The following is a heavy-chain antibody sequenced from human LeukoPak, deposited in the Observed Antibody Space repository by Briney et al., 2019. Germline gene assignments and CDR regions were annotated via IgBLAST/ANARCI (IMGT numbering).Heavy chain of an antibody. D-gene: IGHD1-26*01. V-gene: IGHV4-34*01. CDR3: ARGRLKTTIDY. CDR1: GGSFSGYY. CDR2: INHSGST. J-gene: IGHJ4*02. Sequence: ASETLSLTCAVYGGSFSGYYWSWIRQPPGKGLEWIGEINHSGSTNYNPSLKSRVTISVDTSKNQFSLKLSSVTADTAVYYCARGRLKTTIDYWGQGTLVTVSS.